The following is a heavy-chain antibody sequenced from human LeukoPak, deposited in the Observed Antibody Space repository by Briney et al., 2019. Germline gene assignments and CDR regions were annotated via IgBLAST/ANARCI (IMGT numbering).Heavy chain of an antibody. Sequence: GGSLRLSCAAPGFIFSTYAMNWVRQAPGKGLEWVSSISGTTTSKYHADSLRGRFSISRDDAENSLYLQMDSLRAEDTAVYFCAREAPGQGFDYWGQGTLVTVSS. V-gene: IGHV3-21*01. CDR3: AREAPGQGFDY. CDR2: ISGTTTSK. J-gene: IGHJ4*02. CDR1: GFIFSTYA.